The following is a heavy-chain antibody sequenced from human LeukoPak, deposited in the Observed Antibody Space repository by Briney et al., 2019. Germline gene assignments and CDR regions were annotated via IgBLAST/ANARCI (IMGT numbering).Heavy chain of an antibody. CDR3: ARQGYCSGGSCYTLDY. D-gene: IGHD2-15*01. J-gene: IGHJ4*02. CDR2: IYTSGST. V-gene: IGHV4-4*07. Sequence: PSETLSLTCTVSGGSISSYYWSWIRQPAGKGLEWIGRIYTSGSTYYNPSLKSRVTISVDTSKNQFSLKLSSVTAADTAVYYCARQGYCSGGSCYTLDYWGQGTLVTVSS. CDR1: GGSISSYY.